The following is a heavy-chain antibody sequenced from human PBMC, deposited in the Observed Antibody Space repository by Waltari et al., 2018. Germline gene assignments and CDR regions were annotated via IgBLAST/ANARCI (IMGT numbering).Heavy chain of an antibody. CDR1: GLTFGSSR. J-gene: IGHJ5*02. V-gene: IGHV3-21*01. CDR3: ARAGGYIRFDP. Sequence: EVQLVESGGGLVKPGGSLRLSCAASGLTFGSSRMNWVRQAPGKGLEGVSSISSSSSYIYYADSVKGRFTISRDNAKNSLYLQMNSLRAEDTAVYYCARAGGYIRFDPWGQGTLVTVSS. CDR2: ISSSSSYI. D-gene: IGHD6-19*01.